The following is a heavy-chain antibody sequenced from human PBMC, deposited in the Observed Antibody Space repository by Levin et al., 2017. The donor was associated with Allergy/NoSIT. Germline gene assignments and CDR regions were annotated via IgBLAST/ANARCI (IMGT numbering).Heavy chain of an antibody. V-gene: IGHV3-48*02. J-gene: IGHJ6*02. CDR2: ISSSSSTI. CDR3: PRSGSYGSFGMDV. Sequence: GGSLRLSCAASGFTFSSYSMNWVRQAPGKGLEWVSYISSSSSTIYYADSVKGRFTISRDNAKNSRYLQMNSLRDEDTAVYYCPRSGSYGSFGMDVWGQGTTVTVSS. D-gene: IGHD3-10*01. CDR1: GFTFSSYS.